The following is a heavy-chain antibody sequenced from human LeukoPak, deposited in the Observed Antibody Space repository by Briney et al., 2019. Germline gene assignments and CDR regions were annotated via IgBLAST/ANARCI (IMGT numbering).Heavy chain of an antibody. CDR3: AREKYYYDSRGENDY. CDR1: GYTFTDSY. Sequence: ASVKVSCKASGYTFTDSYMHWVRQAPGQGLEWMGRINANSGGTNYAQQFQGRVTMTRDTAISTAYMELNRLRSDDTAVYYCAREKYYYDSRGENDYWGHGTLVTVSS. V-gene: IGHV1-2*06. J-gene: IGHJ4*01. CDR2: INANSGGT. D-gene: IGHD3-22*01.